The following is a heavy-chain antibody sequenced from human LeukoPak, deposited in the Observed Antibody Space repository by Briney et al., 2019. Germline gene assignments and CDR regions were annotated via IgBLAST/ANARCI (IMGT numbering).Heavy chain of an antibody. CDR1: GFTFSSYA. Sequence: PGGSLGLSCAAPGFTFSSYAMSWGRPAPGKGLEWVSAISGSGGSTYYADSVKGRFTISRDNSKNTLYLQMNSLRAEDTAVYYCAKDETTVTTPFDYWGQGTLVTVSS. CDR2: ISGSGGST. J-gene: IGHJ4*02. V-gene: IGHV3-23*01. CDR3: AKDETTVTTPFDY. D-gene: IGHD4-17*01.